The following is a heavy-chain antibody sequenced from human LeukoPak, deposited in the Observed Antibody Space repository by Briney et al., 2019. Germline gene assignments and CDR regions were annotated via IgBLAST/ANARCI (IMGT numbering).Heavy chain of an antibody. J-gene: IGHJ4*02. V-gene: IGHV4-38-2*02. CDR3: ARGPGISGDHIYPDY. CDR1: GYSISSGKY. CDR2: IYESGST. Sequence: SETLSLTCSVSGYSISSGKYWAWIRRPPGKGLEWIGSIYESGSTYYTPSLKGRVTMSVDTSKNQFSLSLTSVTAADTAVYFCARGPGISGDHIYPDYWGQGIQVTVSS. D-gene: IGHD2-21*01.